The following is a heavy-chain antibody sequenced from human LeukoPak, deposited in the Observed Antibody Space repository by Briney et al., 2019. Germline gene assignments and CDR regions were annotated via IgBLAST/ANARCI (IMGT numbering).Heavy chain of an antibody. CDR3: ATSGSYA. CDR2: IYTSGST. V-gene: IGHV4-61*02. J-gene: IGHJ1*01. D-gene: IGHD1-26*01. CDR1: GGSISSGSYY. Sequence: PSETLSLTCTLSGGSISSGSYYWSWIRQPAGKGLEWIGRIYTSGSTNYNPSLKSRVTISVDTSKNQFSLKLSSVTAADTAVYYCATSGSYAWGQGTLVTVSS.